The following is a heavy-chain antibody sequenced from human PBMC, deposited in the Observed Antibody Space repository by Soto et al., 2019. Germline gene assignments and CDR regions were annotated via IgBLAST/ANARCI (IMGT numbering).Heavy chain of an antibody. J-gene: IGHJ4*02. Sequence: ASVKVSCKASGFTFTSSAMQWVRQARGQRLEWIGWIVVGSGNTNYAQKFQERVTITRDMSTSTAYMELSSLRSEDTAVYYCAAASQYSSGWYFVDYWGQGTLVTVSS. D-gene: IGHD6-19*01. V-gene: IGHV1-58*02. CDR3: AAASQYSSGWYFVDY. CDR1: GFTFTSSA. CDR2: IVVGSGNT.